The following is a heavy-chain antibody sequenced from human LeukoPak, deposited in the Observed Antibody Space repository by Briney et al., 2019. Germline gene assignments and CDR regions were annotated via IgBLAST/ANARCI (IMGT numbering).Heavy chain of an antibody. CDR2: ISYDGSNK. V-gene: IGHV3-30*18. Sequence: PGRSLRLSCAASGFTFSSYGMHWVRQAPGKGLEWVAVISYDGSNKYYADSVKGRFAISRDNSKNTLYLQMNSLRAEDTAVYYCAKDPILWFGELIGPMDVWGQGTTVTVSS. CDR1: GFTFSSYG. J-gene: IGHJ6*02. D-gene: IGHD3-10*01. CDR3: AKDPILWFGELIGPMDV.